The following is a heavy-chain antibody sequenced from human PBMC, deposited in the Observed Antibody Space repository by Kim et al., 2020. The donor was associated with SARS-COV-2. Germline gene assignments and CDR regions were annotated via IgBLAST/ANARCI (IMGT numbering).Heavy chain of an antibody. D-gene: IGHD3-3*01. Sequence: GNAGYAQKFQGRVTMTRNTSMSTAYMELSSLGSEDTAVYYCARGRLTIFGWGQGTMVTVSS. CDR2: GNA. V-gene: IGHV1-8*01. CDR3: ARGRLTIFG. J-gene: IGHJ3*01.